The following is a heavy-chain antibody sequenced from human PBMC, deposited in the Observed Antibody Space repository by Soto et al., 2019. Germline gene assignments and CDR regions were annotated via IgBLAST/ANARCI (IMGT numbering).Heavy chain of an antibody. J-gene: IGHJ6*02. V-gene: IGHV1-2*04. CDR3: ARDLPKYCSGGSCYGMDV. Sequence: ASVKVSCKACGYTFTGYYMHWVRQAPGQGLEWMGWINPNSGGTNYAQKFQGWVTMTRDTSISTAYMELSRLRSDDTAVYYCARDLPKYCSGGSCYGMDVWGQGTTVTVSS. D-gene: IGHD2-15*01. CDR2: INPNSGGT. CDR1: GYTFTGYY.